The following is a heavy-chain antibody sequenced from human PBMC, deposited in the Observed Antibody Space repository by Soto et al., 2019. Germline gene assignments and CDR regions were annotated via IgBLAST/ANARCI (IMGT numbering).Heavy chain of an antibody. V-gene: IGHV4-59*08. Sequence: SETLSLTCTVSGGSISGYYWYWIRQPPGKRMEWIGYSYYTGNTNYNPSLKSRVTISVDTSKNQFSLKLSSVTAADTAVYYCARHGPGLGTFDIWGQGTMVTVSS. D-gene: IGHD6-19*01. CDR3: ARHGPGLGTFDI. CDR2: SYYTGNT. CDR1: GGSISGYY. J-gene: IGHJ3*02.